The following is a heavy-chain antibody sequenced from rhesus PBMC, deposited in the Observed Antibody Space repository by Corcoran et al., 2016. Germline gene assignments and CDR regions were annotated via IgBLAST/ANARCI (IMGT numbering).Heavy chain of an antibody. CDR3: ATQGFLGQLGWVYVDY. CDR2: VDPEDGEA. Sequence: EVQLVQSGAEVKKPGASVKISCKASGYTFTDYYLHWVRQAPGQGLEWMGRVDPEDGEAIHAQKFQDRVTITADTSTDTAYMELSSLRSEDTAVYYCATQGFLGQLGWVYVDYWGQGVLVTVSS. J-gene: IGHJ4*01. CDR1: GYTFTDYY. D-gene: IGHD4-29*01. V-gene: IGHV1-111*02.